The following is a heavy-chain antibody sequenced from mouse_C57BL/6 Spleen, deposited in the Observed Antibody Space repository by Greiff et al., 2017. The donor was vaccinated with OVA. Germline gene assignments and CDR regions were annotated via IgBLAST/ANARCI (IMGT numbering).Heavy chain of an antibody. CDR2: IHPSDSDT. CDR1: GYSFTSYW. Sequence: QVQLQQPGPELVKPGASVKVSCKASGYSFTSYWMHWVKQSPGQGLEWIGRIHPSDSDTNYNQKFKGKATLTVDKSSSTAYMQLRNLTSEDSAVYGGDIMRGSSQFACWGEGILVTVSA. CDR3: DIMRGSSQFAC. J-gene: IGHJ3*01. D-gene: IGHD1-1*01. V-gene: IGHV1-74*01.